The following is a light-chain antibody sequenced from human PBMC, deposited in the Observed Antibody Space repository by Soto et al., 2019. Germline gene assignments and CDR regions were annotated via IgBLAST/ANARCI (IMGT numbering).Light chain of an antibody. CDR1: SSDIGSNHY. CDR2: EVS. V-gene: IGLV2-14*01. CDR3: SSYTTTTRL. J-gene: IGLJ3*02. Sequence: QSALTQPASVSGSPGQSITISCTGTSSDIGSNHYVSWFQQRPGKAPTLVIYEVSNRTSGVSTHFSGSKSGNTASLTISVLLPEDEAEYYCSSYTTTTRLFGGGTKLTVL.